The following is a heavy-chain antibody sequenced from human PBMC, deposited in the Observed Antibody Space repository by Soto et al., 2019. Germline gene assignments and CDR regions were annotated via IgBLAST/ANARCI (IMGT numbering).Heavy chain of an antibody. CDR1: GGSFSGYY. CDR2: INHSGST. Sequence: QVQLQQWGAGLLKPSETLSLTCAVYGGSFSGYYWSWIRQPPGKGLEWIGEINHSGSTNYNPSLKRRVTISVDTSKSQLSLKPSSVTAADTAVYYCARGRRWHYFAYWGQGTLVTVSS. CDR3: ARGRRWHYFAY. D-gene: IGHD4-17*01. J-gene: IGHJ4*02. V-gene: IGHV4-34*01.